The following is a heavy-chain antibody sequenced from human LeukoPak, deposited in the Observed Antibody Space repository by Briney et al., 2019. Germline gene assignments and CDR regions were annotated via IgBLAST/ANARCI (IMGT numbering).Heavy chain of an antibody. CDR3: ARGLRGYSGYVNWFDP. CDR1: GGSFSGYY. V-gene: IGHV4-59*10. CDR2: IYTSGST. Sequence: PSETLSLTCAVYGGSFSGYYWSWIRQPAGKGLEWIGRIYTSGSTNYNPSLKSRVTMSVDTSKNQFSLKLSSVTAADTAVYYCARGLRGYSGYVNWFDPWGQGTLVTVSS. J-gene: IGHJ5*02. D-gene: IGHD5-12*01.